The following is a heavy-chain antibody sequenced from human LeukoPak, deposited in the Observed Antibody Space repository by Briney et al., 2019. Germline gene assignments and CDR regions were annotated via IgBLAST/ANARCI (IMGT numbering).Heavy chain of an antibody. CDR1: GFTFSSYG. CDR2: IWYDGSNK. V-gene: IGHV3-33*03. CDR3: VRSLRSADS. Sequence: GGSLRLSCAASGFTFSSYGMHWVRQAPGKGLEWVAVIWYDGSNKYYADSVKGRFTISRDNAKNTLFLQMDSLRPEDTAVYYCVRSLRSADSWGQGTLVTVSS. J-gene: IGHJ5*01.